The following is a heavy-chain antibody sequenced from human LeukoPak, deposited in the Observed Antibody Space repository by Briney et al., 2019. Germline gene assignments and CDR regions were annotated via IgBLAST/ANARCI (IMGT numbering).Heavy chain of an antibody. J-gene: IGHJ3*02. CDR1: GGSFSGYY. D-gene: IGHD3-16*02. CDR3: ARGRSLGSTQRMITFGGVIVNGGDAFDI. CDR2: INHSGST. Sequence: SETLSLTCAVYGGSFSGYYWSWIRQPPGKGLEWIGEINHSGSTNYNPSLKSRVTISVDTSKNQFSLKLSSVTAADTAVYYCARGRSLGSTQRMITFGGVIVNGGDAFDIWGQGTMVTVSS. V-gene: IGHV4-34*01.